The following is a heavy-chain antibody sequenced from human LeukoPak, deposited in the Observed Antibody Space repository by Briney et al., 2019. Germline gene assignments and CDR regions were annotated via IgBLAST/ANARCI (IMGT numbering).Heavy chain of an antibody. CDR1: GGTFSSYA. V-gene: IGHV1-69*05. J-gene: IGHJ5*02. D-gene: IGHD3-3*01. CDR2: IIPIFGTA. Sequence: GASVKVSCKASGGTFSSYAISWVRQAPGQGLEWMGGIIPIFGTANYAQKFQGRVTITTDESTSTAYMELSSLRSEDTAVYYCARDLRSGYHSGWFDPWGQGTLVTVSP. CDR3: ARDLRSGYHSGWFDP.